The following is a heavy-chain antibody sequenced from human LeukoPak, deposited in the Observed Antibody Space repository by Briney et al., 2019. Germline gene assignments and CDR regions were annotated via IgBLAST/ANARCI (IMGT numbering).Heavy chain of an antibody. CDR3: AKGTPSYCSGGSCYSDYFDY. J-gene: IGHJ4*02. D-gene: IGHD2-15*01. CDR2: ISGSGGST. CDR1: GFTFSSYA. V-gene: IGHV3-23*01. Sequence: GGSLRLSCAASGFTFSSYAMSWVRQAPGKGLEWVSAISGSGGSTYYADSVKGRFTISRDNSKNTLYLQMNSLRAEDAAVYYCAKGTPSYCSGGSCYSDYFDYWGQGTLVTVSS.